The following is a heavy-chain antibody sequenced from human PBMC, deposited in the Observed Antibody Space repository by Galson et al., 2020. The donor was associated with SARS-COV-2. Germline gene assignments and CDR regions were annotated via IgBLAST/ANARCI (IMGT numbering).Heavy chain of an antibody. CDR2: ISSSGYTT. Sequence: GGSLRLSCAASGFTFSDSYMTWIRQAPGKGLEWISYISSSGYTTYYADSVKGRFTISRDNAQKSVYLQMNNLRADDTAVYYCARGSYCGGDCYPEYFQHWGQGTLATVSS. CDR3: ARGSYCGGDCYPEYFQH. CDR1: GFTFSDSY. D-gene: IGHD2-21*02. V-gene: IGHV3-11*01. J-gene: IGHJ1*01.